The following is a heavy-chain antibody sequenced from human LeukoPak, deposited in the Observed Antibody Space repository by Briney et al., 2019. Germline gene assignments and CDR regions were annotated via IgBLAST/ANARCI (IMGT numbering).Heavy chain of an antibody. CDR2: IFHWGGT. V-gene: IGHV4-30-4*07. J-gene: IGHJ4*02. CDR3: ARGGDYEDLYYFDY. CDR1: GGSISRGSYS. D-gene: IGHD4-17*01. Sequence: PSETLSLTCDVSGGSISRGSYSWNWIRQPPGKGLEWIGYIFHWGGTSYNPSLKSRVTISVDTSKNQFSLNLTSVTAADTAVYYCARGGDYEDLYYFDYWGQGALVTVSS.